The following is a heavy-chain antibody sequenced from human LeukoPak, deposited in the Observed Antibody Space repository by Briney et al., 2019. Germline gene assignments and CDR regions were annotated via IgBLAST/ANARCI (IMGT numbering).Heavy chain of an antibody. CDR1: GGSFSGYY. Sequence: SETLSLTCAVYGGSFSGYYWSWIRQPPGKGLEWIGEINHSGSTNYNPSLKSRVIISVDTSKNQFSLKLSSVTAADTAVYYCARCGSNSPWAGYYYMDVWGKGTTVTVSS. CDR2: INHSGST. CDR3: ARCGSNSPWAGYYYMDV. D-gene: IGHD2-15*01. J-gene: IGHJ6*03. V-gene: IGHV4-34*01.